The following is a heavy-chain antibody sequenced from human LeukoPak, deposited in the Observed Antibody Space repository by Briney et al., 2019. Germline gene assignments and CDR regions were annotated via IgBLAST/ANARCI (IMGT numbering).Heavy chain of an antibody. CDR3: ARNSDLRWYYFDY. CDR1: GYTFTSYY. D-gene: IGHD5-24*01. CDR2: INPSGGST. J-gene: IGHJ4*02. Sequence: ASVKVSCKASGYTFTSYYMHWVRQAPGQGLEWMGIINPSGGSTSYAQKFQGRVTITADKSTSTAYMELSSLRSEDTAVYYCARNSDLRWYYFDYWGQGTLVTVSS. V-gene: IGHV1-46*01.